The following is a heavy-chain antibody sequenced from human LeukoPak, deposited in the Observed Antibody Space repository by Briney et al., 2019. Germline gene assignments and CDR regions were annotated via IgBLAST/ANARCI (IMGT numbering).Heavy chain of an antibody. V-gene: IGHV3-21*01. J-gene: IGHJ6*03. CDR3: ARDRYCSSTSCYNGYYYYYMDV. CDR1: GFTFSSYS. D-gene: IGHD2-2*02. CDR2: ISSSSSYI. Sequence: GGSLRLSRAASGFTFSSYSMNWVRQAPGKGLEWVSSISSSSSYIYYADSVKGRFTISRDNAKNSLYLQMNSLRAEDTAVYYCARDRYCSSTSCYNGYYYYYMDVWGKGTTVTVSS.